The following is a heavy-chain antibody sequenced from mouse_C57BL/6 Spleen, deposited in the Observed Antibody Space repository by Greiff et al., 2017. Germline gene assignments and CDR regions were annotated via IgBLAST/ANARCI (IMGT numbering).Heavy chain of an antibody. D-gene: IGHD2-4*01. Sequence: VHLVESGAELVKPGASVKLSCKASGYTFTSYWMHWVKQRPGQGLEWIGMIHPNSGSTNYNEKFKSKATLTVDKSSSTAYMQLSSLTSEDSAVYYCARSYDYDGSWGQGTLVTVSA. CDR2: IHPNSGST. CDR3: ARSYDYDGS. V-gene: IGHV1-64*01. CDR1: GYTFTSYW. J-gene: IGHJ3*01.